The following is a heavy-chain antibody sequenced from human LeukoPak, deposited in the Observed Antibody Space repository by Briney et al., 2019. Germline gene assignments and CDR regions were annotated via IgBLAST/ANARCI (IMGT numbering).Heavy chain of an antibody. Sequence: PGGSLRLSCAASGFTVSSDYMSWVRQAPGKGLEWVSVIYSGGSTYYADSVKGRFTISRDNSKNTLYLQMNSLRAEDTAVYYCASLHDSSGYYPKNDAFDIWGQGTMVTVSS. J-gene: IGHJ3*02. V-gene: IGHV3-53*01. CDR3: ASLHDSSGYYPKNDAFDI. CDR2: IYSGGST. D-gene: IGHD3-22*01. CDR1: GFTVSSDY.